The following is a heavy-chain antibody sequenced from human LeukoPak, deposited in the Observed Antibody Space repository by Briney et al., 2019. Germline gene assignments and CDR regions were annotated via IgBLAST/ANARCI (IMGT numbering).Heavy chain of an antibody. CDR3: AKAFQLPGIAAAGTIGYFQH. D-gene: IGHD6-13*01. V-gene: IGHV3-23*01. J-gene: IGHJ1*01. Sequence: ETLSLTCAVYGGSFSGYYWSWVRQAPGKGLEWVSAISGSGGSTYYADSVKGRFTISRDNSKNTLYLQMNSLRAEDTAVYYCAKAFQLPGIAAAGTIGYFQHWGQGTLVTVSS. CDR1: GGSFSGYY. CDR2: ISGSGGST.